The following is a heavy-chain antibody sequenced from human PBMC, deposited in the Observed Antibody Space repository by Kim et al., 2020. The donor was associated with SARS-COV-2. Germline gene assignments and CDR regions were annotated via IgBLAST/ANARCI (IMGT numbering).Heavy chain of an antibody. V-gene: IGHV3-48*03. CDR2: ISSSGSIL. CDR3: ARVHRGYCSSTSCFLGAFDI. D-gene: IGHD2-2*01. CDR1: GFTFSSYE. J-gene: IGHJ3*02. Sequence: GGSLRLSCAASGFTFSSYEMNWVRQAPGKGLEWVSYISSSGSILYYADSVRSRFTISRDNAKNSLFLQMNSLRAEDTAVYHCARVHRGYCSSTSCFLGAFDIWRQVTMVTVSS.